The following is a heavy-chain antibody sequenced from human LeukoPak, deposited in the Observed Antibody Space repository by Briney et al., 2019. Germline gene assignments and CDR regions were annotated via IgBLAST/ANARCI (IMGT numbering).Heavy chain of an antibody. D-gene: IGHD6-13*01. CDR1: GFTFTTYA. CDR3: AKGGSSWFTFYS. J-gene: IGHJ4*02. V-gene: IGHV3-23*01. CDR2: ISNSGGNT. Sequence: GGSLRLSCAASGFTFTTYAMTWVRQAPGKGLEWVSAISNSGGNTYYADSVKGRFTISRDNSKNTLYLQMNSLSAEDTALYHCAKGGSSWFTFYSWGQGTLVTVSS.